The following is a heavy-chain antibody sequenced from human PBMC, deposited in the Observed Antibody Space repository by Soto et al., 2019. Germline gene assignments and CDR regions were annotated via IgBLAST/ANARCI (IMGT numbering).Heavy chain of an antibody. CDR3: ARDSKVQCRINPNGGALYI. CDR2: IWYDGSNK. J-gene: IGHJ3*02. Sequence: QVQLVESGGGVVQPGRSLRLSCAASGFTFSSYGMHWVRQAPGKGLEWVAVIWYDGSNKYYADSVKGRFTISTDNSKNSLYLQRNRLRAGVTGVYCCARDSKVQCRINPNGGALYIWGQGTMVTVSS. CDR1: GFTFSSYG. D-gene: IGHD4-4*01. V-gene: IGHV3-33*01.